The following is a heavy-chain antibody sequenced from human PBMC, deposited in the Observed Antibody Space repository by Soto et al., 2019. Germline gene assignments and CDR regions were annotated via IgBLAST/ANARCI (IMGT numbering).Heavy chain of an antibody. CDR1: GGTFSSYG. Sequence: SVKVSCKASGGTFSSYGISWVRQAPGQGLEWMGRIIPFLGTTNYAQNFQDRLTVTADTSTNTAFMELSSLRSDDTAVYYCAREGYTSSSIHSFLDSWGQGTLVTVSS. V-gene: IGHV1-69*10. CDR3: AREGYTSSSIHSFLDS. D-gene: IGHD6-6*01. J-gene: IGHJ4*02. CDR2: IIPFLGTT.